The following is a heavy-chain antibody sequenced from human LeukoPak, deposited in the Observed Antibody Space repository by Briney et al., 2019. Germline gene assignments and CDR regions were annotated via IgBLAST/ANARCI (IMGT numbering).Heavy chain of an antibody. CDR1: GGSISSSGYY. CDR3: ARRATYYYYMDV. J-gene: IGHJ6*03. Sequence: SETLSLTCTVSGGSISSSGYYWGWIRQPPGKGPEWIGRIYHSGSTSDNPSLKSRVTISVDTSKNQFSLKVSSVTAADTAVYYCARRATYYYYMDVWGKGTTVTVSS. CDR2: IYHSGST. D-gene: IGHD5-12*01. V-gene: IGHV4-39*01.